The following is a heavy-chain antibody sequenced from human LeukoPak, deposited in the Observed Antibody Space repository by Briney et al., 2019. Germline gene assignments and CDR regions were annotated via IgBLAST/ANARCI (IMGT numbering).Heavy chain of an antibody. J-gene: IGHJ4*02. Sequence: PSETLSLTSTVSGGSISSYYWSWIRQPPGKGLEWIGYIYYSGSTNYNPSLKSRVTISVDTSKNQFSLKLSSVTDADTAVYYCARGPPIRKVGATLYYFDYWGQGTLVTVSS. V-gene: IGHV4-59*01. CDR2: IYYSGST. CDR1: GGSISSYY. CDR3: ARGPPIRKVGATLYYFDY. D-gene: IGHD1-26*01.